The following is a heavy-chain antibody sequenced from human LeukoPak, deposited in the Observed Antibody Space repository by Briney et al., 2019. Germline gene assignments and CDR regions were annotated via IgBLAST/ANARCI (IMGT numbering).Heavy chain of an antibody. V-gene: IGHV1-2*07. D-gene: IGHD6-6*01. CDR1: GYTFTDYY. CDR2: INPNSGGT. CDR3: ARARWQLVPYFAS. J-gene: IGHJ4*02. Sequence: ASVNVSCKACGYTFTDYYLHWVRQAPGQGLEWMGWINPNSGGTNFAHKFQGRVAMTRDTSISTAYMELGSLRSDDTAVYYCARARWQLVPYFASWGQGTLVTVSS.